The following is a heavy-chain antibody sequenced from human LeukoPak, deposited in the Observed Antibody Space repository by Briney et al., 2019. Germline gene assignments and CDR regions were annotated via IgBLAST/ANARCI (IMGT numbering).Heavy chain of an antibody. CDR1: GFTFSSYG. V-gene: IGHV3-33*01. Sequence: GGSLRLSCAASGFTFSSYGMHWVRQAPGKGLERVAVIWYDGSNKYYADSVKGRFTISRDNSKDTLYLQMNSLRAEDTAVYYCARDGRISYYDSSGPFDYWGQGTLVTVSS. D-gene: IGHD3-22*01. CDR2: IWYDGSNK. CDR3: ARDGRISYYDSSGPFDY. J-gene: IGHJ4*02.